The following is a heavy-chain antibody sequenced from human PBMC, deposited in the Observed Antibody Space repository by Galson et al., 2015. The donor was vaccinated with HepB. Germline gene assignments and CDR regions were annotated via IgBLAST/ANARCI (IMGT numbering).Heavy chain of an antibody. CDR2: IDPSDSYT. CDR3: ARNDYGDYVDRPAEN. D-gene: IGHD4-17*01. J-gene: IGHJ4*02. CDR1: GYSFTSYW. V-gene: IGHV5-10-1*01. Sequence: QSGAEVKKPGESLRISCKGSGYSFTSYWISWVRQMPGKGPEWMGRIDPSDSYTNYSPSFQGHVTISADKSISTAYLQWSSLKASDTAMYYCARNDYGDYVDRPAENWGQGTLVTVSS.